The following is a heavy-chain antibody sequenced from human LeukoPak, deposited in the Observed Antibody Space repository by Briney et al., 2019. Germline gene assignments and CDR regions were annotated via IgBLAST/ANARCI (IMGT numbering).Heavy chain of an antibody. D-gene: IGHD3-16*02. V-gene: IGHV3-23*01. J-gene: IGHJ4*02. CDR3: AVTKIYVWGSYRYYNY. Sequence: AGGSLRLSCAASGFTFSSYAMSWVRQAPGEGLEWVSAISDSGGNTYYADSVKGRFTISRDNSKNTLYLQMNSLRAEDTAVYFCAVTKIYVWGSYRYYNYWGQGTLVTVSS. CDR2: ISDSGGNT. CDR1: GFTFSSYA.